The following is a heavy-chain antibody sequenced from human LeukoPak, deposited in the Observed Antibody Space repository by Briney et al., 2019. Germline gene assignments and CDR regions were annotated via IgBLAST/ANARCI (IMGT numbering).Heavy chain of an antibody. CDR1: GGSISSGGYY. D-gene: IGHD3-3*01. CDR3: ARGGTYELV. J-gene: IGHJ4*02. CDR2: IYHSGST. V-gene: IGHV4-30-2*01. Sequence: SETLSLTCTVSGGSISSGGYYWSWIRQPPGKGLEWIGYIYHSGSTHYNPSLKSRVTISVDRPKNQFSLKLSSVTAADTAVYYCARGGTYELVWGQGTLVTVSS.